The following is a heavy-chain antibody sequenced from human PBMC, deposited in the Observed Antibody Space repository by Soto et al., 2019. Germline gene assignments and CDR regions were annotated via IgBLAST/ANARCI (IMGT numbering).Heavy chain of an antibody. Sequence: EVQLVESGGGLAQPGGSLRLSCAASGFTFSSDAMDWVRQAPGKGLEYVSGISSNGIGTYYASSVKGRFTISRDNSRDTVYLQMDSRRPEDMAVYYGARRARADYYYMDVWGKGTTVTVS. CDR2: ISSNGIGT. J-gene: IGHJ6*03. V-gene: IGHV3-64*01. CDR3: ARRARADYYYMDV. D-gene: IGHD6-6*01. CDR1: GFTFSSDA.